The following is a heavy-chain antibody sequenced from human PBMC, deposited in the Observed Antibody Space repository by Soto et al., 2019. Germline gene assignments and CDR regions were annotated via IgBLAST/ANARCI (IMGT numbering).Heavy chain of an antibody. CDR2: ISGSGGST. CDR1: GFTFSSYA. CDR3: AVGIAAAGPFDY. J-gene: IGHJ4*02. Sequence: PGGSPRLSCAASGFTFSSYAMSWVRQAPGKGLEWVSAISGSGGSTYYADSVKGRFTISRDNSKNTLYLQMNSLRAEDTAVYYCAVGIAAAGPFDYWGQGTLVTVSS. D-gene: IGHD6-13*01. V-gene: IGHV3-23*01.